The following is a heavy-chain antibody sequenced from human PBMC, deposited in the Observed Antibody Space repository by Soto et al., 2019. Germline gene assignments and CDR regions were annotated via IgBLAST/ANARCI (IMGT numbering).Heavy chain of an antibody. D-gene: IGHD6-6*01. CDR3: ARLQADEYSSPFQH. CDR2: IYYSGST. CDR1: GGSISSSSYY. V-gene: IGHV4-39*01. Sequence: SETLSLTCTVSGGSISSSSYYWGWIRQPPGKGLEWIGSIYYSGSTYYNPSLKSRVTISVDTSKNQFSLKLSSVTAADTAVYYCARLQADEYSSPFQHWGQGTLVTVSS. J-gene: IGHJ1*01.